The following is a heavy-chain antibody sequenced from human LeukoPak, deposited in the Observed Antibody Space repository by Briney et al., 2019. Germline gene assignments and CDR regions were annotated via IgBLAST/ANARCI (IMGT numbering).Heavy chain of an antibody. V-gene: IGHV4-31*03. J-gene: IGHJ5*02. Sequence: SQTLSLTCTVSGGSISSGGYYWSWIRQHPGKGLEWLVYIYYSGSTYYNPSLKSRVTISVDTPKNQFSLKLSSVTAADTAVYYCARGLMRLRLGDNWFDPWGQGTLVTVSS. CDR2: IYYSGST. D-gene: IGHD3-16*01. CDR1: GGSISSGGYY. CDR3: ARGLMRLRLGDNWFDP.